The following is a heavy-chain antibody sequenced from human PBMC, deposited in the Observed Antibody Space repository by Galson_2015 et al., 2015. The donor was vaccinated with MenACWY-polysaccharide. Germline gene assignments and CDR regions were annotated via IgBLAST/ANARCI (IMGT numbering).Heavy chain of an antibody. V-gene: IGHV4-59*01. CDR1: GGSMSSYR. CDR3: ARGYSSGWSAEYFHH. J-gene: IGHJ1*01. CDR2: VSSSGST. Sequence: ETLSLTCPVSGGSMSSYRWSWIRQPPEKGLEWIAYVSSSGSTDYNPSLESRVTISMDTSKRHIFLNLTSVTAADTAVYYCARGYSSGWSAEYFHHWGQGALVTVSS. D-gene: IGHD6-19*01.